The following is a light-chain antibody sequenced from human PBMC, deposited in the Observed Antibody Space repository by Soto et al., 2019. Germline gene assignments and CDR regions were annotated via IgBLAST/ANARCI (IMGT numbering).Light chain of an antibody. CDR1: QSVSSSY. CDR3: QQYGSSPRIST. Sequence: ELVLTQSPGTLSLSPGERATLSCRASQSVSSSYLAWYQQKPGQAPMLLIYGASSRATGIPDRFSGSGSGTYFTLTISRLEPEDFAVYYCQQYGSSPRISTFGRGTKVDIK. V-gene: IGKV3-20*01. J-gene: IGKJ3*01. CDR2: GAS.